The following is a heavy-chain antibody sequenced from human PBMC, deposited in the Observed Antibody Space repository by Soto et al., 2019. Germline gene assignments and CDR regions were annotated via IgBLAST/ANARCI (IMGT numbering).Heavy chain of an antibody. D-gene: IGHD6-13*01. CDR2: IHHSGST. J-gene: IGHJ4*02. Sequence: QVQLQESGPGLVRPSETLSLTCTVSGASIRSYYWSWLRQPPGKGLEWIGFIHHSGSTNYNPSLKSRLTRSVDTSKNQFSLKMSSVTAADTAVYYCTRGDSSSWRPHFDYWGQGTLVTVSS. CDR1: GASIRSYY. V-gene: IGHV4-59*01. CDR3: TRGDSSSWRPHFDY.